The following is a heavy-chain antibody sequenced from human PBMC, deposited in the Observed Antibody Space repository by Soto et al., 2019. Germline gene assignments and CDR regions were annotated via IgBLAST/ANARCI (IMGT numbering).Heavy chain of an antibody. J-gene: IGHJ4*02. CDR3: ARSLYYYDSSGYSY. CDR1: GGSISSYY. CDR2: IYTSGST. Sequence: QVQLQESGPGLVKPSETLSLTCTVSGGSISSYYWSWIRQPAGKGLEWIGRIYTSGSTYYNPSLKSLVTISVDTSKNQFSLKLSSVTAADTAVYYCARSLYYYDSSGYSYWGQGTLVTVSS. D-gene: IGHD3-22*01. V-gene: IGHV4-4*07.